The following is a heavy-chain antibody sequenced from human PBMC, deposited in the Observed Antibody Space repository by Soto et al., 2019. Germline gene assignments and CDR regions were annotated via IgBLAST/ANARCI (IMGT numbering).Heavy chain of an antibody. J-gene: IGHJ6*03. D-gene: IGHD5-12*01. CDR1: GGSISSYY. V-gene: IGHV4-59*01. CDR3: ARDSGGYDPRYYYYYYMDV. Sequence: PSETLSLTCTVSGGSISSYYWSWIRQPPGKGLEWIGYIYYSGSTNYNPSLKSRVTISVDTSKNQFSLKLSSVTAADTAVYYCARDSGGYDPRYYYYYYMDVWGKGTTVTVSS. CDR2: IYYSGST.